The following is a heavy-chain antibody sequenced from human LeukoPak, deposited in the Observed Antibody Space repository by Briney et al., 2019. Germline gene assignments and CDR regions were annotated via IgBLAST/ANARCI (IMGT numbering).Heavy chain of an antibody. J-gene: IGHJ5*02. CDR3: ARHSGSGSLSRPFDP. V-gene: IGHV4-39*01. D-gene: IGHD3-10*01. Sequence: SETLSLTCSVSGGSVTSGGFYWGWLRQPPGKGPEWIATIYYTGSTYYNPSLKSRVTISIDTSKNQFSLRLTSVTATDTAVYHCARHSGSGSLSRPFDPWGQGTLVNVSS. CDR2: IYYTGST. CDR1: GGSVTSGGFY.